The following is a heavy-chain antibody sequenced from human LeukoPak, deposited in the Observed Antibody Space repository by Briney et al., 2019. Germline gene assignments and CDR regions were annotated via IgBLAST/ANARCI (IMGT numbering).Heavy chain of an antibody. V-gene: IGHV1-3*04. CDR3: SRDYKTESDGYYFGNDLCYYDL. J-gene: IGHJ2*01. CDR1: GYGFRNYG. CDR2: INTTNGKT. D-gene: IGHD3-22*01. Sequence: AGVTVSCKAAGYGFRNYGMHRMRQAPAQRLEWMGWINTTNGKTKYSEKFQSRVTISRDNGSSKVYMDLSSRRSEEKAVYYCSRDYKTESDGYYFGNDLCYYDLWGRGTLVTVSS.